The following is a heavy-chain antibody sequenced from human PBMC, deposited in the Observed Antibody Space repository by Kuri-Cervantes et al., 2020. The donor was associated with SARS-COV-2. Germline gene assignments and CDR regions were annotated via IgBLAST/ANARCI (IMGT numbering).Heavy chain of an antibody. CDR3: ARLSLGPAVTGGFDI. CDR1: GATISSSSYY. Sequence: GSLRLSCTVSGATISSSSYYWGWIRQPPGRGLEWIGSIYYSGSTYYNPSLKSRVTIFVDTSKNQFSVKLRSVTAADTAVYYCARLSLGPAVTGGFDIWGQGTMVTVSS. J-gene: IGHJ3*02. CDR2: IYYSGST. V-gene: IGHV4-39*01. D-gene: IGHD4-17*01.